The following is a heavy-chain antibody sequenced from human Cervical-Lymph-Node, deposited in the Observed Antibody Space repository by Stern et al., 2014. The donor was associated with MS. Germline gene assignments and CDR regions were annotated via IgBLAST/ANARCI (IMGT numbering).Heavy chain of an antibody. CDR3: ARNGGNYAFDY. J-gene: IGHJ4*02. V-gene: IGHV4-4*02. Sequence: VQLVESGPGLVKPSGTLSLTCAVSGDSISSGHWWSWVRQPPGKGLEWIGEIYNSGRTTYTPSLTSRVTISVDTSQNHFSLQLNPVTAADTAVYYCARNGGNYAFDYWGQGTLVTVSS. CDR2: IYNSGRT. D-gene: IGHD3-16*01. CDR1: GDSISSGHW.